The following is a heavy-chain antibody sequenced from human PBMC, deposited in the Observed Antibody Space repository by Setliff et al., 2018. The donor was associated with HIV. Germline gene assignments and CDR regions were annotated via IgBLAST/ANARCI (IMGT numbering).Heavy chain of an antibody. J-gene: IGHJ4*03. CDR2: FMYTDIHYVNYLN. CDR1: GASFVGDNH. Sequence: PSETLSLTCAVSGASFVGDNHWSWIRQTPERGLEWIAYFMYTDIHYVNYLNYRNPSLASRLSISVDKSKNQFSLTLSSVTAADTAVYYCARARSDWYNVRPYYFDLWGQGTTVTVSS. CDR3: ARARSDWYNVRPYYFDL. D-gene: IGHD6-19*01. V-gene: IGHV4-30-4*01.